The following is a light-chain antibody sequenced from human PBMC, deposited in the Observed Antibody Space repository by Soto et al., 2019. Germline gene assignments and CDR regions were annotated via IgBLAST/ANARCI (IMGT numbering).Light chain of an antibody. CDR2: DVS. J-gene: IGLJ2*01. Sequence: QSVLTQPPSASGSPGQSVTISCTGSSSDVGGYNYVSWYQQHPGKAPKLMIYDVSKRPSGVPDRFSGSKSGNTASLTVSGLQAEDEADYYCSSYAGSNIVVFGGGTKLTV. V-gene: IGLV2-8*01. CDR3: SSYAGSNIVV. CDR1: SSDVGGYNY.